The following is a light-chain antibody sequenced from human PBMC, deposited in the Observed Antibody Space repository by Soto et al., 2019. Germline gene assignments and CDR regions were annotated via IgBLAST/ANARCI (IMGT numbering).Light chain of an antibody. CDR3: QQSYSTPIT. J-gene: IGKJ5*01. V-gene: IGKV1-39*01. CDR1: QSMASY. CDR2: AAS. Sequence: DIQMTQSPYSLSAFVGDRVTITCRASQSMASYLNWYQQKPGKAPKFLIYAASTLQSGVPSRFSGSGSGTDFTLPISSLQPEDFATYFCQQSYSTPITFGQGTRLEIK.